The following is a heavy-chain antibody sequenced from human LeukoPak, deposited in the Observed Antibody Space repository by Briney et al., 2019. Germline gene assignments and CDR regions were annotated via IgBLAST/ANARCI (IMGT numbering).Heavy chain of an antibody. J-gene: IGHJ4*02. CDR3: ARANYYDSSGYFDY. V-gene: IGHV4-38-2*02. CDR2: IYYSGST. Sequence: SETLSLTCTVSGYSISSGYYWGWIRQPPGKGLEWIGSIYYSGSTYYNPSLKSRVTISVDTSKNQFSLKLSSVTAADTAVYYCARANYYDSSGYFDYWGQGTLVTVSS. D-gene: IGHD3-22*01. CDR1: GYSISSGYY.